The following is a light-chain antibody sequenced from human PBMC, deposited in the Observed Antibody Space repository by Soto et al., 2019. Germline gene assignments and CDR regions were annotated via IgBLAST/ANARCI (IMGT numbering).Light chain of an antibody. CDR1: QSISSY. V-gene: IGKV1-39*01. CDR3: QQSYSTPPL. CDR2: AAS. J-gene: IGKJ1*01. Sequence: DIQMAQSPSSLSASQGDRVTITCRASQSISSYLNWYQQKPGKAPKLLIYAASSLQSGVPSRFSGSGSGTDFTLTISSLQPEDFATYYCQQSYSTPPLFGQGTKVDI.